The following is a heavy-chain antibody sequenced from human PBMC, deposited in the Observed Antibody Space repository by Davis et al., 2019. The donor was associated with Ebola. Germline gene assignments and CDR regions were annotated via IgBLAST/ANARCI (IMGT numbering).Heavy chain of an antibody. J-gene: IGHJ4*02. CDR1: GGSITSNY. CDR3: ARLISTYSSTWWDY. CDR2: IHHSGRT. Sequence: SETLSLTCTVSGGSITSNYWNWIRQPPGKGLEWIGYIHHSGRTNFNPSLKSRVTMSVDSSKNQFSLKLSSVAAADTALYYCARLISTYSSTWWDYWGQGTLVTVSS. D-gene: IGHD6-13*01. V-gene: IGHV4-4*09.